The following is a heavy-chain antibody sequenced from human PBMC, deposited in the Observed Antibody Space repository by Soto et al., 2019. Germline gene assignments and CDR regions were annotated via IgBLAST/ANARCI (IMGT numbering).Heavy chain of an antibody. CDR1: GGSISSSSYY. V-gene: IGHV4-39*02. J-gene: IGHJ4*02. CDR3: ARKPMVRGIIGYFDY. Sequence: SETLSLTCTVSGGSISSSSYYWGWIRQPPGKGLEWIGSIYYSGNTYYKTSLKSRVTISVDTSKNHFSLKLTSVTAADTAVYHCARKPMVRGIIGYFDYWGQGALVTVSS. D-gene: IGHD3-10*01. CDR2: IYYSGNT.